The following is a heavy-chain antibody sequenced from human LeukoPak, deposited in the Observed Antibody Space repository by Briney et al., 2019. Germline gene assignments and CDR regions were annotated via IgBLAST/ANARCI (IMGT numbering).Heavy chain of an antibody. J-gene: IGHJ4*02. Sequence: PSETLSLTCTVSGGSISSSSYYWGWIRQPPGKGLEWIGSIYYSGSTYYNPSLKSRVTISVDTSRNQFSLKLSSVTAADTAVYYCTVWFGPTAHFDYWGQGTLVTVSS. CDR2: IYYSGST. D-gene: IGHD3-10*01. CDR1: GGSISSSSYY. CDR3: TVWFGPTAHFDY. V-gene: IGHV4-39*07.